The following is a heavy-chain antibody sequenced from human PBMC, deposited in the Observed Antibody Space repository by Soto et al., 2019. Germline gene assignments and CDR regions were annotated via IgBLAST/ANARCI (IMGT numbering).Heavy chain of an antibody. J-gene: IGHJ6*02. CDR2: ISGSGGST. Sequence: GGSLRLSCAASGFTFSSYAMSWVRQAPGKGLEWVSAISGSGGSTYYADSVKGRFTISRDNSKNTLYLQMNSLRAEDTAVYYCASAGSNYYYGMDVWGQGTTVTVSS. V-gene: IGHV3-23*01. CDR1: GFTFSSYA. CDR3: ASAGSNYYYGMDV.